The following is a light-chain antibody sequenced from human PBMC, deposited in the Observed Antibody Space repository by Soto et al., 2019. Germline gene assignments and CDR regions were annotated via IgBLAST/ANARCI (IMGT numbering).Light chain of an antibody. V-gene: IGKV3-20*01. CDR3: QQYGTSPQT. Sequence: EIVLTQSPGTLSLSPGERATLSCRASQSVSGTYLAWYQQKPGQAPRLLIYGASSRATGIPDRFSGSGSGTDFTLIISRLEPEDFAVYYCQQYGTSPQTFGQGTKVEIE. CDR1: QSVSGTY. J-gene: IGKJ1*01. CDR2: GAS.